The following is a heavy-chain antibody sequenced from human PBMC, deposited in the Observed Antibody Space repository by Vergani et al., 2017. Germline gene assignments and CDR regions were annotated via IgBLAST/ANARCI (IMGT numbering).Heavy chain of an antibody. J-gene: IGHJ4*02. D-gene: IGHD3-3*01. CDR2: INHSGST. CDR1: GGSFSGYY. CDR3: ARGQRGGRRITIFGVVSN. V-gene: IGHV4-34*01. Sequence: QVQLQESGAGLLKPSETLSLTCAVYGGSFSGYYWSWIRQPPGKGLEWIGEINHSGSTNYNPSLKSRVTISVDTSKNQFSLKLSSVTAADTAVYYCARGQRGGRRITIFGVVSNWGQGTLVTVSS.